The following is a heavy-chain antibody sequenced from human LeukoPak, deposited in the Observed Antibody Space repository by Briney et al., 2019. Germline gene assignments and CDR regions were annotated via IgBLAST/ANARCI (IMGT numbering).Heavy chain of an antibody. CDR2: IYYSGST. V-gene: IGHV4-59*01. D-gene: IGHD4-11*01. J-gene: IGHJ4*02. CDR1: GGSISSYY. Sequence: SETLSLTCTVSGGSISSYYWSWIRQPPGKGLEWIGYIYYSGSTNYNPSLKSRVTISVDTSKNQFSLKLSSVTAADTAVYYCARLDYHLAFWGQGTLVTVSS. CDR3: ARLDYHLAF.